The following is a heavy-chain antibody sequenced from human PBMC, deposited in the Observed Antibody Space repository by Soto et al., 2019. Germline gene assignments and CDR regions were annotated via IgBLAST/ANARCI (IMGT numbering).Heavy chain of an antibody. CDR3: TRGGDAYKNGH. Sequence: SETLSLTCVVSGGSLSSYYWSWIRQPPGKGLEWIGYIYYSGSTNYNPSLKSRVTMSVDTSKNQFSLKLTSVNAADTAVYYRTRGGDAYKNGHWGQGTLVTVSS. CDR1: GGSLSSYY. V-gene: IGHV4-59*01. D-gene: IGHD2-21*01. J-gene: IGHJ4*02. CDR2: IYYSGST.